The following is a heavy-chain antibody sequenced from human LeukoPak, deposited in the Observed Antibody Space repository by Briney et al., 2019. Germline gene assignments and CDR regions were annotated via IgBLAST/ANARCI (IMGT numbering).Heavy chain of an antibody. V-gene: IGHV1-2*04. D-gene: IGHD5-24*01. J-gene: IGHJ4*02. CDR1: GYTFTGYY. CDR3: AIGNRDGYNYLFDY. CDR2: INPNSGGT. Sequence: ASVKVSCKASGYTFTGYYMHWVRQAPGQGLEWMGWINPNSGGTNYAQKFQGWVTMTRDTSISTAYMELSRLRSDDTAVYYCAIGNRDGYNYLFDYWGQGTLVTVSS.